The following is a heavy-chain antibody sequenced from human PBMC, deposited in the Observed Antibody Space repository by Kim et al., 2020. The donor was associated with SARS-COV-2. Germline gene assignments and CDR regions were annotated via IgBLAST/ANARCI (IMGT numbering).Heavy chain of an antibody. D-gene: IGHD6-19*01. V-gene: IGHV1-8*01. J-gene: IGHJ4*02. CDR1: GYTFTSYD. CDR3: ARARGQWLSYYFDY. Sequence: ASVKVSCKASGYTFTSYDINWVRQATGQGLEWMGWMNPNSGNTGYAQKFQGRVTMTRNTSISTAYMELSSLRSEDTAVYYCARARGQWLSYYFDYWGQGTLVTVSS. CDR2: MNPNSGNT.